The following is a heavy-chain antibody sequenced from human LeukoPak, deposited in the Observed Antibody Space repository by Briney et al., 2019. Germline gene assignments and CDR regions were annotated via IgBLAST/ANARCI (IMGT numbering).Heavy chain of an antibody. CDR2: ISWNSGSI. J-gene: IGHJ4*02. V-gene: IGHV3-9*01. CDR3: AKASSHYYFDH. D-gene: IGHD6-13*01. Sequence: GGSLRLSCAASGFTFDDYAMHWVRQAPGKGLEWVSGISWNSGSIGYADSVKGRFTISRDNAKNSLYLQMNSLRAEDTALYYCAKASSHYYFDHWGQGTLVTVSS. CDR1: GFTFDDYA.